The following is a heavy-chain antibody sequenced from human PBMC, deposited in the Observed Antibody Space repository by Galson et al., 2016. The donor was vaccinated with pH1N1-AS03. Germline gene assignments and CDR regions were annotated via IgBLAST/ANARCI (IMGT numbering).Heavy chain of an antibody. CDR2: ISTYNGNT. V-gene: IGHV1-18*01. CDR3: GGGTSDAFDI. D-gene: IGHD1-1*01. J-gene: IGHJ3*02. Sequence: SCKASDYTFGIGWVRQAPGQGLEWMGWISTYNGNTKYAQNFQGRVTMTTDTSTSTAYMELRNLRSDDTAVYYCGGGTSDAFDIWGQGTMVIVSS. CDR1: DYTFG.